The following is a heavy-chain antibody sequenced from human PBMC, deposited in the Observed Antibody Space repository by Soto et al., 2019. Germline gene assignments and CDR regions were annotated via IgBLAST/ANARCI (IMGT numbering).Heavy chain of an antibody. CDR1: GGSISSGDYY. D-gene: IGHD6-13*01. CDR2: IYYSGSP. Sequence: SETLSLTCTVSGGSISSGDYYWSWIRQPPGKGLEWIGSIYYSGSPYYNPSLKSRVTISVDTSKNQFSLKLSSVTAADTAVYYCARGRRSSSWYPLVFDYWGQGTLVTVSS. CDR3: ARGRRSSSWYPLVFDY. J-gene: IGHJ4*02. V-gene: IGHV4-30-4*01.